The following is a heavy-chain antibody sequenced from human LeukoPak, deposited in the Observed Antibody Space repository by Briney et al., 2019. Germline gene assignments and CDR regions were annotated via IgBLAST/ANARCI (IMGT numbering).Heavy chain of an antibody. J-gene: IGHJ5*02. Sequence: PSETLSLTCTVSGGSNNSYYWSWIRQPPGKGLEWIGYTHPSGNTNYSPSLKSRVTISIDMSRNQFTLKLSSVTAADTAVYYCARKAPKKGWFDPWGQGTLVSVSS. CDR3: ARKAPKKGWFDP. V-gene: IGHV4-4*09. CDR2: THPSGNT. CDR1: GGSNNSYY.